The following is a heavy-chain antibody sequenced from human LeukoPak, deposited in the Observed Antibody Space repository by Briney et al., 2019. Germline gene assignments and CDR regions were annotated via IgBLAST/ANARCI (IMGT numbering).Heavy chain of an antibody. CDR1: GGTFSSYA. CDR2: IIPIFGTA. Sequence: SVKVSCKASGGTFSSYAISWVRQAPGQGLEWVGGIIPIFGTANYAQKFQGRVTITADEPTSTASMALGSLRSEDTAVYYCARGPNIVVVPAANLKPDYGVLDAFDIWGQGTMVTVSS. D-gene: IGHD2-2*01. V-gene: IGHV1-69*13. J-gene: IGHJ3*02. CDR3: ARGPNIVVVPAANLKPDYGVLDAFDI.